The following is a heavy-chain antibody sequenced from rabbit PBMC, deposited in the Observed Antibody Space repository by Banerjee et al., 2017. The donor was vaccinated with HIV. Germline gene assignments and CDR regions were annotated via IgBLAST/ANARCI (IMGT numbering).Heavy chain of an antibody. V-gene: IGHV1S40*01. D-gene: IGHD6-1*01. CDR2: IYTGSSGST. CDR3: ARGPYADYAGYGYADWLDL. Sequence: QSLEESGGDLVKPGASLTLTCTASGFSFSSNAMCWVRQAPGKGLEWIACIYTGSSGSTYYATWAKGRFTISKTSSTTVTLQMTSLTAADTATYFCARGPYADYAGYGYADWLDLWGPGTLVTVS. J-gene: IGHJ5*01. CDR1: GFSFSSNA.